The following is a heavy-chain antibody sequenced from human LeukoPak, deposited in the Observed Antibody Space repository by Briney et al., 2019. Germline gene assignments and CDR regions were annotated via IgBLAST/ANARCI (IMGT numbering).Heavy chain of an antibody. J-gene: IGHJ4*02. CDR1: GFTFSSDY. D-gene: IGHD3-22*01. V-gene: IGHV3-66*02. CDR2: IYSGGST. Sequence: GGPLRLSCAASGFTFSSDYMSWLPEAPGKGLEGVSIIYSGGSTYYEDAVKGRFTISRDNSKNRLYLQMNSLRAEDTAVYYCAMKGYLYDSSNYHVDYWGQGTLVTVSS. CDR3: AMKGYLYDSSNYHVDY.